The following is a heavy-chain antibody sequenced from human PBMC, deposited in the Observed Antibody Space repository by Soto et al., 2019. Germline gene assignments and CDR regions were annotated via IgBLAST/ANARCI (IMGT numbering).Heavy chain of an antibody. V-gene: IGHV3-9*01. CDR3: AKSVAGDAFDI. Sequence: EVQLVESGGGLVQPGRSLRLSCAASGFSFADYAMHWVRHAPGKGLEWVSGISWHSGSIGYAGSVKGPFTISRDNARNSLYLQMNSLRTEDTALYYCAKSVAGDAFDIWGQETMVTVSS. J-gene: IGHJ3*02. CDR2: ISWHSGSI. D-gene: IGHD6-19*01. CDR1: GFSFADYA.